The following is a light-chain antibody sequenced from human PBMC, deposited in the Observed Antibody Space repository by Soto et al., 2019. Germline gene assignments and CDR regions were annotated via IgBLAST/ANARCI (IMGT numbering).Light chain of an antibody. CDR1: QSVSSN. CDR3: QQYNNWPPWT. J-gene: IGKJ1*01. Sequence: EIVMTQSPATLSVSPGERATLSCRASQSVSSNLAWYQQNPGQAPRLLSYGASTRATCIPARFSGSGSGTEFTLSISSLQSEDFAVYYCQQYNNWPPWTFGQGTKVEIK. CDR2: GAS. V-gene: IGKV3-15*01.